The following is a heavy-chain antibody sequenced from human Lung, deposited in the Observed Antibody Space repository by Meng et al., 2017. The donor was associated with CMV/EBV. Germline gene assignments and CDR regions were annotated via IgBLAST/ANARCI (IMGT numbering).Heavy chain of an antibody. CDR1: GGSISSGGYY. D-gene: IGHD3-10*01. Sequence: SGTLTLXCTVSGGSISSGGYYWSWIRQHPGKGLEWIGYIYYSGSTYYNPSHKSRVTISVDTSKSQFSLKLSSVTAADTTVYYCASKPDYYVSRSYDYAGMDVWGKGTXVTVSS. J-gene: IGHJ6*04. CDR3: ASKPDYYVSRSYDYAGMDV. V-gene: IGHV4-31*03. CDR2: IYYSGST.